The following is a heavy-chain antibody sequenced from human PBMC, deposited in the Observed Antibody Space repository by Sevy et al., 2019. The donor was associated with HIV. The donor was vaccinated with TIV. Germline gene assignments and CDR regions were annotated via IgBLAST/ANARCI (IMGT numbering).Heavy chain of an antibody. V-gene: IGHV1-2*02. CDR3: ARNGVRAAAGRVSWFDP. D-gene: IGHD6-13*01. CDR1: GYTFTGYY. Sequence: ASVKVSCKASGYTFTGYYMHWVRQAPGQGLEWMGWINPNSGGTNYAQKFQGRVTMTRDTSISTAYMELSRLRSDDTAVYYCARNGVRAAAGRVSWFDPWGQGTLVTVSS. J-gene: IGHJ5*02. CDR2: INPNSGGT.